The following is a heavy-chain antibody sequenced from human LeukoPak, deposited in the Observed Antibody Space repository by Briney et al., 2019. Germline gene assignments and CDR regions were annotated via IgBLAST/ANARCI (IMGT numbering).Heavy chain of an antibody. CDR3: ARGVCSGGSCYSEGHWFDP. CDR1: GGSISSSSYY. D-gene: IGHD2-15*01. V-gene: IGHV4-39*07. Sequence: PSETLSLTCTVSGGSISSSSYYWGWIRQPPGKGLEWIGSIYYSGSTYYNPSLKSRVTISADTSENQFSLKLSSVTAADTAVYYCARGVCSGGSCYSEGHWFDPWGQGTLVTVSS. J-gene: IGHJ5*02. CDR2: IYYSGST.